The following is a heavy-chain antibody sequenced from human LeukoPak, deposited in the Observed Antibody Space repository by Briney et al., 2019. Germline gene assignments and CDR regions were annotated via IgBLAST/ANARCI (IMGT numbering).Heavy chain of an antibody. CDR1: GGSISSYY. V-gene: IGHV4-59*01. CDR3: ARDSAYYYGSGSYYPHYYYYGMDV. D-gene: IGHD3-10*01. Sequence: PAETLSLTCTVSGGSISSYYWSWIRQPPGKGLEWVGYIYYSWGTNYNPSLKSRVTISVDTSKTLFSLKLSSVTAADTAVYYCARDSAYYYGSGSYYPHYYYYGMDVWGQGTTVTVSS. J-gene: IGHJ6*02. CDR2: IYYSWGT.